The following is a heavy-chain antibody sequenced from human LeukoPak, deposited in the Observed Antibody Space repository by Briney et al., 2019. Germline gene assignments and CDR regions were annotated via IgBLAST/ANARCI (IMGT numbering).Heavy chain of an antibody. Sequence: GGSLRPSCAASGFTFSSYSMNWVRQAPGKGLEWVSAISSSGASTYYADSVKGRFTISRDNSKNTLYLQMNSLRAEDTAVYYCAKHSLASYCSSTSCYLSAWGQGTLVTVSS. CDR2: ISSSGAST. V-gene: IGHV3-23*01. D-gene: IGHD2-2*01. CDR1: GFTFSSYS. J-gene: IGHJ5*02. CDR3: AKHSLASYCSSTSCYLSA.